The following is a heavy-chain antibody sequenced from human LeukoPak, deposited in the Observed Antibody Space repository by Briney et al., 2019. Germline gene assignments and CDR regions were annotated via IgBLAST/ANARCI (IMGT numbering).Heavy chain of an antibody. Sequence: GGSLRLSCAASGFTISGYSMNWVRQAPGKGLEWVSYISSSSSTIYYADSVKGRFTISRDNAKNSLYLQMNSLRAEDTAVYYCAREFSSSWLNYYGMDVWGQGTTVTVSS. CDR1: GFTISGYS. CDR3: AREFSSSWLNYYGMDV. V-gene: IGHV3-48*04. J-gene: IGHJ6*02. CDR2: ISSSSSTI. D-gene: IGHD6-13*01.